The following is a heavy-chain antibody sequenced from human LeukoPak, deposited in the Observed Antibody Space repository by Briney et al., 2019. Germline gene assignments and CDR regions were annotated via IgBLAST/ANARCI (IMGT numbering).Heavy chain of an antibody. V-gene: IGHV3-48*03. CDR2: ISSGSTI. D-gene: IGHD6-19*01. CDR1: GFTFSSYE. Sequence: PGGSLRLSCAASGFTFSSYEMNWVRQAPGKGLEWVSYISSGSTIYDADSVKGRFTISRDNAKNSLYLQMSGQRAEDTAVYYCARESIAVAGAPFGYWGQGTLVTVSS. CDR3: ARESIAVAGAPFGY. J-gene: IGHJ4*02.